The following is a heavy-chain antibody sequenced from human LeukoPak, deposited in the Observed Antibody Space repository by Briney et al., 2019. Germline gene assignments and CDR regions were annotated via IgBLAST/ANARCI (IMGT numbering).Heavy chain of an antibody. Sequence: GGSLRVSCSASGVTFIKYDMRAGRDEKGEGVGWGSRVGAGGHKTYAPSVTGRFTISRENSKTTIYLQMKSLRGEATAVYYCGRDGRRFSSPWYKPVAAWGQATLVSVPS. CDR3: GRDGRRFSSPWYKPVAA. J-gene: IGHJ5*02. CDR1: GVTFIKYD. V-gene: IGHV3-13*01. CDR2: VGAGGHK. D-gene: IGHD6-19*01.